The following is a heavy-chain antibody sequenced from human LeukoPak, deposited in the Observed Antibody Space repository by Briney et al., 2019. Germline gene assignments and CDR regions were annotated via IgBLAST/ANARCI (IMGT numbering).Heavy chain of an antibody. J-gene: IGHJ5*02. D-gene: IGHD1-26*01. Sequence: ASVKVSCKASGYSFTSYYMHWVRQAPGQGLEWMGFINPSGSSAAYAQKFQGRLTMTRDMFTSTDYMELTSLTSDDTGVYYCARDNSVGETAWWFDPWGQGTLVTVSS. CDR3: ARDNSVGETAWWFDP. CDR2: INPSGSSA. CDR1: GYSFTSYY. V-gene: IGHV1-46*01.